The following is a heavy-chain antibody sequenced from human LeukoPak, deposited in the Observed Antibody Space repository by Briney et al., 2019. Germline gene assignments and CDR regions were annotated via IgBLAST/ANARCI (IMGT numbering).Heavy chain of an antibody. D-gene: IGHD5-18*01. Sequence: PGGSLRLSCAASGFTFSSYGMSWVRQAPGKGLEWVSAISGSGGSTYYADSVKGRFTISRDNSKNTLYLQMNSLRAEDTAVYYCAKMFKRGYSYVKGYYMDVWGKGTTVTISS. V-gene: IGHV3-23*01. J-gene: IGHJ6*03. CDR2: ISGSGGST. CDR3: AKMFKRGYSYVKGYYMDV. CDR1: GFTFSSYG.